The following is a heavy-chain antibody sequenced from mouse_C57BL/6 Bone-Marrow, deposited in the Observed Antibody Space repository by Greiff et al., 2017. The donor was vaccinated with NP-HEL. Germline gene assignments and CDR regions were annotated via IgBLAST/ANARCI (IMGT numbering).Heavy chain of an antibody. CDR2: IWWDDDK. J-gene: IGHJ1*03. D-gene: IGHD1-1*01. CDR3: ARRAGYGPGWYFDV. Sequence: QVTLNVSGPGILQPSQTLSLTCSFSGFSLSTFGLGVGWIRQPSGKGLEWLAHIWWDDDKYYNPALKSRLTISKDTSKNQVFLKIANVDTADTATYYCARRAGYGPGWYFDVWGTGTTVTVSS. CDR1: GFSLSTFGLG. V-gene: IGHV8-8*01.